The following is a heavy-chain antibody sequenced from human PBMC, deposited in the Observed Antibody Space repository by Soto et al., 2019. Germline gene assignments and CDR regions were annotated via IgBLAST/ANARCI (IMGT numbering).Heavy chain of an antibody. J-gene: IGHJ4*02. V-gene: IGHV3-23*01. Sequence: EAQLLESGGGLVQPGGSLRLSCVASGFTFSTYAMSWVRQAPGKGLEWVSALTPSGGETYYADSVKGRFTISRDNAKNSLFLQMNSLRVEDTAVYSCTRGGSLYDRTKGDYWGPGTQVTVSS. CDR1: GFTFSTYA. D-gene: IGHD3-16*01. CDR2: LTPSGGET. CDR3: TRGGSLYDRTKGDY.